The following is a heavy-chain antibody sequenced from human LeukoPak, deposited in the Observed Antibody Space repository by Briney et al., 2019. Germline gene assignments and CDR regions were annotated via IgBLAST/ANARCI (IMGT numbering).Heavy chain of an antibody. Sequence: GASVKVSCKASGYTFTGYYMHWVRQAPGQGLEWMGWINPNSGGTNYAQKFQGRVTMTRDTSISTAYMELSRLRSDDTAVYYCARLQQQYYYYYYMDVWGKGTTVTVSS. J-gene: IGHJ6*03. V-gene: IGHV1-2*02. CDR3: ARLQQQYYYYYYMDV. CDR1: GYTFTGYY. CDR2: INPNSGGT. D-gene: IGHD6-13*01.